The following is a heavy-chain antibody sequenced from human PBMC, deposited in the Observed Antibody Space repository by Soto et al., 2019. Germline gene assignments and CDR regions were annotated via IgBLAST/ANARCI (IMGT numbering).Heavy chain of an antibody. V-gene: IGHV5-51*01. CDR1: GYSFTSYW. J-gene: IGHJ2*01. Sequence: PGESLKISCKGSGYSFTSYWIGWVRQMPGKGLEWMGIIYPGDSDTRYSPSFQGQVTISADKSISTAYLQWSSLKASDTAMYYCARPETYYYDSSGTKDWYFDLWGRGTMVTVYS. CDR3: ARPETYYYDSSGTKDWYFDL. CDR2: IYPGDSDT. D-gene: IGHD3-22*01.